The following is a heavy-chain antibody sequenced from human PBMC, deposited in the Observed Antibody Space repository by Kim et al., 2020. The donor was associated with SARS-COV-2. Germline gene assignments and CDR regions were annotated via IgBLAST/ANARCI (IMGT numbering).Heavy chain of an antibody. CDR3: ARDIVVVPAAEKNYYYYYGMDV. V-gene: IGHV4-4*07. CDR2: IYTSGST. D-gene: IGHD2-2*01. J-gene: IGHJ6*02. CDR1: GGSISSYY. Sequence: SETLSLTCTVSGGSISSYYWSWIRQPAGKGLEWIGRIYTSGSTNYNPSLKSRVTMSVDTSKNQFSLKLSSVTAADTAVYYCARDIVVVPAAEKNYYYYYGMDVWGQGTTVTVSS.